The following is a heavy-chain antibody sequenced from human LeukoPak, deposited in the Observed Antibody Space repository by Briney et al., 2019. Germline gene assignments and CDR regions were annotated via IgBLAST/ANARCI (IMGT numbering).Heavy chain of an antibody. Sequence: QPGGSLRLSCAASGFTFSSYAMSWVRQAPGKGLEWVTPISSSGDSTYYADSVKGRFTISRDNSKNTLYLQMNSLRAEDTALYYCAKDSIAAGARGDAFDIWGQGTMVTVSS. CDR2: ISSSGDST. CDR3: AKDSIAAGARGDAFDI. V-gene: IGHV3-23*01. CDR1: GFTFSSYA. J-gene: IGHJ3*02. D-gene: IGHD6-13*01.